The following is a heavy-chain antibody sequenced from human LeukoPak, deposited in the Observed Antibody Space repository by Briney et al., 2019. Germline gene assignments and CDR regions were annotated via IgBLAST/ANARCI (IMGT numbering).Heavy chain of an antibody. CDR1: GFTFSSYA. D-gene: IGHD4-17*01. CDR3: ARDFHDYGDYGAFDI. V-gene: IGHV3-30-3*01. Sequence: GGSLRLSCAASGFTFSSYAMHWVRQAPGKGLEWVALISYDGSNKYYADSVKGRFTISRDNSKNTLYLQMNSLRAEDTAVYYCARDFHDYGDYGAFDIWGQGTMVTVSS. CDR2: ISYDGSNK. J-gene: IGHJ3*02.